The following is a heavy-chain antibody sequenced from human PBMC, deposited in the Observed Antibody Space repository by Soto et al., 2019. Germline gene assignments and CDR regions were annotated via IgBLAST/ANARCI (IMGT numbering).Heavy chain of an antibody. V-gene: IGHV3-23*01. CDR1: GFTFRVYA. Sequence: GGSLRGSGPDPGFTFRVYAMSWVRQAPGKGLEWVSAISSNGGRTFYADSLRGRFTISRDNSKSALYLQMNNLRAEDTAIYYCAKYSELPYEAYLQQWGQGTLVTVSS. D-gene: IGHD1-7*01. CDR2: ISSNGGRT. J-gene: IGHJ1*01. CDR3: AKYSELPYEAYLQQ.